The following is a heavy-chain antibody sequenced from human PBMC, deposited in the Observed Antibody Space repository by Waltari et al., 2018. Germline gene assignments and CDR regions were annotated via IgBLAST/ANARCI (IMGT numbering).Heavy chain of an antibody. CDR1: GFTFSRYW. D-gene: IGHD1-20*01. J-gene: IGHJ4*02. CDR2: IKSKTDGGTT. Sequence: EEQLVESGGGLIQPGESLRVSCAVSGFTFSRYWMNWVRQGPGKGLVWVGRIKSKTDGGTTDYAAPVKGRFTISRDDSKNTLYLQMNSLKTEDTAVYYCTLRITGPGNYWGQGTLVTVSS. V-gene: IGHV3-15*01. CDR3: TLRITGPGNY.